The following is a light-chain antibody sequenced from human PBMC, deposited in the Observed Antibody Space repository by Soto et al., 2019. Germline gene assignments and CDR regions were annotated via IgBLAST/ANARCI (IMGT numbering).Light chain of an antibody. V-gene: IGKV3-15*01. CDR1: QSVSSN. Sequence: IVMTQSPATLSVSPGERATLSCRARQSVSSNLAWYQQKPGQAPRLLIFGASTRATGIPARFSGSGSGTEFTLSIGSLQSEDFAVCYCQQYNDWPRTFGQGTKVEI. CDR3: QQYNDWPRT. CDR2: GAS. J-gene: IGKJ1*01.